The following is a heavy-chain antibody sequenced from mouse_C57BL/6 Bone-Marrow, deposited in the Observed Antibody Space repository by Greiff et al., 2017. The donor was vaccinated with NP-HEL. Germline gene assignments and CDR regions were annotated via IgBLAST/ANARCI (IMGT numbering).Heavy chain of an antibody. CDR1: GYTFTSYT. D-gene: IGHD1-1*01. CDR2: INPSSGYT. J-gene: IGHJ2*01. Sequence: QVQLQQSGAELARPGASVKMSCKASGYTFTSYTMHWVKQRPGQGLEWIGYINPSSGYTKYNQKFKDKATLTADKSSSTAYMQLRSLTSEDSAVYYWARGTTVVDDYWGQGTTLTVSS. CDR3: ARGTTVVDDY. V-gene: IGHV1-4*01.